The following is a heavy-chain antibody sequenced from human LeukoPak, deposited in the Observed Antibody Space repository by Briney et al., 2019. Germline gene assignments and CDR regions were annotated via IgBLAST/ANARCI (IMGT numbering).Heavy chain of an antibody. CDR1: GFTFSSYS. Sequence: GGSLRLSCAASGFTFSSYSMNWVRQAPGKGLEWVSAISSSSSYIYYADSVKGRFTISRDNAKNSLYLQMNSLRAEDTAVYFCAREISYGDYPSGDAFDNWGQGTMVTVSS. CDR3: AREISYGDYPSGDAFDN. CDR2: ISSSSSYI. J-gene: IGHJ3*02. V-gene: IGHV3-21*01. D-gene: IGHD4-17*01.